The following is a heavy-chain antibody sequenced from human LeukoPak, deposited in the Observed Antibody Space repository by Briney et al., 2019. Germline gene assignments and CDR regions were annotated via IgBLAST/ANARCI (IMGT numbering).Heavy chain of an antibody. CDR2: IYPGDSDT. V-gene: IGHV5-51*01. J-gene: IGHJ5*02. CDR3: AKGYCSSTTCYPGVWFDP. CDR1: GYMFSSYW. Sequence: GESLKISCKGSGYMFSSYWIGWGRQMPGKGLEWMGIIYPGDSDTRYSPSFQGQVTISADKSISTAYLQWSSLKASDTAMYYCAKGYCSSTTCYPGVWFDPWGQGTLVTVSS. D-gene: IGHD2-2*01.